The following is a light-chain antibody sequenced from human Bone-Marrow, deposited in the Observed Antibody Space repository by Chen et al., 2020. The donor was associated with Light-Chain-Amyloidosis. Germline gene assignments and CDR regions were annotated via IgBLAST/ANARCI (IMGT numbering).Light chain of an antibody. CDR2: EVT. CDR3: SSYTITNTLV. V-gene: IGLV2-14*01. CDR1: SSDVGGENY. J-gene: IGLJ1*01. Sequence: QSALTQPASVSGSPGQSSTISSPGTSSDVGGENYVSWYQQQPDKAPKLMIYEVTNRPSWVPDRFSGSKSDNTASLTISGLQTEDEADYFCSSYTITNTLVFGSGTRVTVL.